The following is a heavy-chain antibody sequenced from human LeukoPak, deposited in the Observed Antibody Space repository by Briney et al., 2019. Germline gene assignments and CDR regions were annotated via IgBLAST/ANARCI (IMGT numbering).Heavy chain of an antibody. CDR2: IKQDGSEK. CDR3: ARDSSGLLWFGELYRHAFDI. Sequence: PGGSLRLSCAASGFTFSSYWMSWVRQAPGKGLEWVANIKQDGSEKYYVDSVKGRFTISRDSAKNSLYLQMNSLRAEDTAVYYCARDSSGLLWFGELYRHAFDIWGQGTMVTVSS. V-gene: IGHV3-7*01. CDR1: GFTFSSYW. J-gene: IGHJ3*02. D-gene: IGHD3-10*01.